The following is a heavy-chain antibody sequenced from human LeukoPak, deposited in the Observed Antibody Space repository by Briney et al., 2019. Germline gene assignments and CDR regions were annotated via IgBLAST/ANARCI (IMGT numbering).Heavy chain of an antibody. V-gene: IGHV3-48*03. Sequence: PGGSLRLSCAASGFTFSSYEMNWVRQAPGKGLEWVSYISSSGSTIYYADSVKGRFTISRDNAKNSLYLQMNGLRAEDTAVYYCARGTTRAWFDPWGQGTLVTVSS. CDR3: ARGTTRAWFDP. D-gene: IGHD1-26*01. CDR1: GFTFSSYE. CDR2: ISSSGSTI. J-gene: IGHJ5*02.